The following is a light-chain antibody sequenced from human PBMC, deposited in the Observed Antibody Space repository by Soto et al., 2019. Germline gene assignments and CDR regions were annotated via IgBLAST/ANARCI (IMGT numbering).Light chain of an antibody. J-gene: IGLJ1*01. CDR3: SSYSSSTVRYV. CDR2: EVS. V-gene: IGLV2-14*01. Sequence: ALTQPASVSGSPGQSITMSCTGTSSDVGSYDFVSWYQQHPGKAPKLLIYEVSNRPSGVSARFSGSKSDNTASLTISGLQAADEADYFCSSYSSSTVRYVFGSGTKLTVL. CDR1: SSDVGSYDF.